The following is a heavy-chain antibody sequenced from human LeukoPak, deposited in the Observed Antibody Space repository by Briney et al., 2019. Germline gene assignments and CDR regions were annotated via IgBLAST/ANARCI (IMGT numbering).Heavy chain of an antibody. CDR3: ARDLGYCTNGVCHTRFDY. Sequence: GGSLRLSCVASGFTFSSYNMNWVRQAPGKGLEWLSYISRSSINIYYADSVKGRFTISRDNARNSLYLQMNSLRDEDAAVYYCARDLGYCTNGVCHTRFDYWGQGTLVAVSS. V-gene: IGHV3-48*02. J-gene: IGHJ4*02. CDR1: GFTFSSYN. CDR2: ISRSSINI. D-gene: IGHD2-8*01.